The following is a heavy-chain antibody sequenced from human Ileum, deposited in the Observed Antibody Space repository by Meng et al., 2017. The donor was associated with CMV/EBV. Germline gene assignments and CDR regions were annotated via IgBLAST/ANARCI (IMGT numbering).Heavy chain of an antibody. CDR1: GFSLTTNVES. D-gene: IGHD6-6*01. V-gene: IGHV2-5*02. J-gene: IGHJ5*02. CDR2: IHGGGGK. CDR3: VHRYSSSSGQVS. Sequence: HITLKESGPTLAKPTQTLTLTCTFSGFSLTTNVESVGCIRQPPGKALEWLALIHGGGGKQYSPSLQSRLTATRDTSKNQVVLTMTNMDPVDTATYYCVHRYSSSSGQVSWGQGTLVTVFS.